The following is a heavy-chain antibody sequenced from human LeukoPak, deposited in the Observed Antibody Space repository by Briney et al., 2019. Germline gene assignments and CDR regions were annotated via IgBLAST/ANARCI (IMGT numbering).Heavy chain of an antibody. D-gene: IGHD5-12*01. V-gene: IGHV3-53*01. CDR1: GFTVSRHY. J-gene: IGHJ4*02. Sequence: GGSLRLSCAASGFTVSRHYMSWVRQAPGKGLEWVSIIYSPGGTYYADSVKGRFTISRDNAENSVDLQMHSLRAEDTALYYCARPYDSNRDHSGYGYWGRGTLVTVSS. CDR2: IYSPGGT. CDR3: ARPYDSNRDHSGYGY.